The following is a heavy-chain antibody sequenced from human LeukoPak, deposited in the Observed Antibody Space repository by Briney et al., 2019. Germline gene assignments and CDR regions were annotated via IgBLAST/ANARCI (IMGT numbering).Heavy chain of an antibody. CDR2: ISWNSGSI. Sequence: GRSLRLSCAASGFTFDDYAMHWVRQAPGKGLEWVSGISWNSGSIGYADSVKGRFTISRDNAKNSLYLQMNSLRAEDTALYYCAKDISGGVYYYYGMDVWGQGTTVTVSS. CDR3: AKDISGGVYYYYGMDV. V-gene: IGHV3-9*01. D-gene: IGHD6-25*01. J-gene: IGHJ6*02. CDR1: GFTFDDYA.